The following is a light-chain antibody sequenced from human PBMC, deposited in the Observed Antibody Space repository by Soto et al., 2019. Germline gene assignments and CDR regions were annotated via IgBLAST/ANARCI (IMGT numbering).Light chain of an antibody. V-gene: IGLV4-60*02. CDR3: EPWYSNTHKV. CDR1: SGHSTYI. CDR2: LDRSGSY. Sequence: QSVLTQSSSASASLVSSVTLTCILSSGHSTYIIAWHQQQPGKAPRFLMTLDRSGSYNRGSGVPDRFSGSSSGADRYLTSSNRHFEDEGDYYCEPWYSNTHKVFGGGTKLTVL. J-gene: IGLJ3*02.